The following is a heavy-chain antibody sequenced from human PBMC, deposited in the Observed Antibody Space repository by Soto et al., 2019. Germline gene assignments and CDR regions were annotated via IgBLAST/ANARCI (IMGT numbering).Heavy chain of an antibody. D-gene: IGHD3-22*01. CDR2: ISYDGSNK. Sequence: QVQLVESGGGVVQPGRSLRLSCAASGFTFSSYAMHWVRQAPGKGLEWVAVISYDGSNKYYADSVKGRFTISRDNSKNTLYLQMNSLRAEDTAVYYFARGGDDSSGYFDYWGQGTLVTVSS. CDR3: ARGGDDSSGYFDY. V-gene: IGHV3-30-3*01. J-gene: IGHJ4*02. CDR1: GFTFSSYA.